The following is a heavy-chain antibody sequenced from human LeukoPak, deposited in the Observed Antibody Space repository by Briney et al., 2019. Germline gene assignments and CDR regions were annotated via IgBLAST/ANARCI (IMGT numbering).Heavy chain of an antibody. V-gene: IGHV3-30*02. J-gene: IGHJ4*02. D-gene: IGHD2-2*01. Sequence: SGGSLRLSCAASGFTFSSYGMHWVRQAPGKGLEWVAFIRYDGSNKYYADSVKGRCTISRDNSKNTLYLQMNSLRAEDTAVYYCAKDRLSKVVPAATGYFDYWGQGTLVTVSS. CDR3: AKDRLSKVVPAATGYFDY. CDR1: GFTFSSYG. CDR2: IRYDGSNK.